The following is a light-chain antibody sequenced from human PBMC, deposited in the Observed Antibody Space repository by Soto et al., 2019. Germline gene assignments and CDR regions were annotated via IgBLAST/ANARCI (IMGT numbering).Light chain of an antibody. CDR2: AAS. J-gene: IGKJ1*01. CDR1: QSISTW. V-gene: IGKV1-6*01. Sequence: IQMTHTPCTLSASVGDRVTITCPASQSISTWLAWYQQKPGKAPKLLIYAASSLQSGVPSRFSGSGSGTDFTLTISSLQPEDFATYYCLQDYNYPRPFGQGTKVAIK. CDR3: LQDYNYPRP.